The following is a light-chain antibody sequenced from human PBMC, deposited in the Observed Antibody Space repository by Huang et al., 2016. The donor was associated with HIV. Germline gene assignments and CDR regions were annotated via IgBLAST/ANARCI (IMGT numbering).Light chain of an antibody. J-gene: IGKJ4*01. Sequence: EIVLTQSPATLSLSPGERATLSCRANQNVTNYLAWYQQKCGPAPRPRIYDTSSRARGVPARFSGSGTGTDFTLTIISLEPEDFAVYYCQGRSKWPPRITFGGGTKVEIK. CDR1: QNVTNY. CDR2: DTS. CDR3: QGRSKWPPRIT. V-gene: IGKV3-11*01.